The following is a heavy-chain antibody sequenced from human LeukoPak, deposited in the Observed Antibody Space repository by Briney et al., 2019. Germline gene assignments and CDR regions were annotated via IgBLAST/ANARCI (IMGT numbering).Heavy chain of an antibody. V-gene: IGHV5-51*01. D-gene: IGHD3-22*01. CDR1: GYSFTSYW. CDR3: ARLSDYYDSSGYFDY. Sequence: GESLKISCKGSGYSFTSYWIGWVRQMPGKGLEWMGIIYPGDSDTRYSPSFQGQVTISADKSISTAYLQWSSLKASDTAVYYCARLSDYYDSSGYFDYWGQGTLVTVSS. CDR2: IYPGDSDT. J-gene: IGHJ4*02.